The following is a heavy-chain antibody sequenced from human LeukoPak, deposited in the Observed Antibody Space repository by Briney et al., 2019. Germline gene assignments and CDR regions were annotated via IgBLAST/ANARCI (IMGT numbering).Heavy chain of an antibody. CDR1: GFTFSSYA. CDR2: ISYDGSNK. Sequence: GGSLRLSCAASGFTFSSYAMHWVRQAPGKGLEWVAVISYDGSNKYYADSVKGRFTISRDNSKNTLYLQMNSLRAEDTAVYYCARVGAGYDGSGYYIPGFYFDYWGQGTLVTVSS. D-gene: IGHD3-22*01. V-gene: IGHV3-30-3*01. CDR3: ARVGAGYDGSGYYIPGFYFDY. J-gene: IGHJ4*02.